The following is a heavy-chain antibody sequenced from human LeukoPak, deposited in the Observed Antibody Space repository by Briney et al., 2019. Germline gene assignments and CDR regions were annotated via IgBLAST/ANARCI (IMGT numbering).Heavy chain of an antibody. CDR2: IYYSGST. V-gene: IGHV4-59*01. CDR1: GGSISSYY. Sequence: SETLSPTCTVSGGSISSYYWSWIRRPPGKGLEWIGYIYYSGSTNYNPSLKSRVTISVDTSKNQFSLKLSSVTAADTAVYYCARARGRAAAGPFDYWGQGTLVTVSS. CDR3: ARARGRAAAGPFDY. J-gene: IGHJ4*02. D-gene: IGHD6-13*01.